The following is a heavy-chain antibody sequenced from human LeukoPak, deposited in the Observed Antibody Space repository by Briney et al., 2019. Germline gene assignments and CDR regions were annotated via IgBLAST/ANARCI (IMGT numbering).Heavy chain of an antibody. V-gene: IGHV4-59*01. D-gene: IGHD3/OR15-3a*01. CDR1: GGSINFYY. Sequence: SETLSLTCTVSGGSINFYYWSWIRQPPGKGLEWIGYIYYSGSTNYNPSLKSRLTISMDMSKNQFSLKLNSVTAADTAVYYCARAVGSMIWKAWFDPWGQGTLVTVSS. CDR3: ARAVGSMIWKAWFDP. CDR2: IYYSGST. J-gene: IGHJ5*02.